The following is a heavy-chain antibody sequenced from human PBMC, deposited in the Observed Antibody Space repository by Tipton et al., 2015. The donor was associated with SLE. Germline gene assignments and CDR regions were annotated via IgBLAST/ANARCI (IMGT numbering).Heavy chain of an antibody. V-gene: IGHV4-39*07. CDR2: IYYRGST. D-gene: IGHD5-18*01. CDR1: GGSISSSSYY. J-gene: IGHJ4*02. Sequence: LRLSCTVSGGSISSSSYYWGWIRQPPGKGLEWIGSIYYRGSTYYNPSLKSRVTISVDTSKNQFSLKLSSVTAADTAVYYCASGWIQLWLDYWGQGTLVTVSS. CDR3: ASGWIQLWLDY.